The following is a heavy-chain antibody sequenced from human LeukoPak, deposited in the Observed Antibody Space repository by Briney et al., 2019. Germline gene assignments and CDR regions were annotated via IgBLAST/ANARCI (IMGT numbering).Heavy chain of an antibody. CDR1: GFTFSDYN. CDR2: ITNGGSTI. CDR3: ARSIGLTGGGVDV. D-gene: IGHD3-9*01. J-gene: IGHJ6*02. Sequence: GGSLRLSCAASGFTFSDYNMNWVRQAPGKGLEWVSYITNGGSTIHHADSVKGRFTISRDNAKKTPYLQMNSLRAEDTAVYYCARSIGLTGGGVDVWGQGTTVTVSS. V-gene: IGHV3-11*01.